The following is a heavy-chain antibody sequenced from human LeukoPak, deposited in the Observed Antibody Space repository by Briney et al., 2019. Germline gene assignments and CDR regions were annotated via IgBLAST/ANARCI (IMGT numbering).Heavy chain of an antibody. CDR2: ISSSSSTK. V-gene: IGHV3-48*01. CDR1: GFTLSRYS. J-gene: IGHJ3*02. CDR3: GRGGSYYNEAFDI. D-gene: IGHD1-26*01. Sequence: GGSLRLSCAASGFTLSRYSMSWVRQAPGKGLEWVSYISSSSSTKYYADSVKGRFTISRDNAKKSLYLQMNSLRAEDTAVYYCGRGGSYYNEAFDIWGQGTMVIVSS.